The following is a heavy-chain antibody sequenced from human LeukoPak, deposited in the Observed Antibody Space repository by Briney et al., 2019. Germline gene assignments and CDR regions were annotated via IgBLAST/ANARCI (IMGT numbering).Heavy chain of an antibody. D-gene: IGHD2-2*01. CDR2: IIPIFGTA. J-gene: IGHJ4*02. CDR3: ARSGSVVPAAFFDY. Sequence: ASVKVSCKASGGTFSSYAISWVRQAPGQGLEWMGGIIPIFGTANYAQKFQGRVTITADESTSTAYMELSSLRSEDTAVYYCARSGSVVPAAFFDYWGQGTLVTVSP. V-gene: IGHV1-69*13. CDR1: GGTFSSYA.